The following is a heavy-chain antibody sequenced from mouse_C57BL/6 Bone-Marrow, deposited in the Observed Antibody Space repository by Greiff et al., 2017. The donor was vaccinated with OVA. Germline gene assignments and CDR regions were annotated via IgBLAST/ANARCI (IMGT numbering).Heavy chain of an antibody. CDR1: GYTFTSYW. V-gene: IGHV1-74*01. CDR2: IHPSDSDT. Sequence: VQLQQPGAELVKPGASVKLSCKASGYTFTSYWMHWVKQRPGQGLEWIGRIHPSDSDTNYNQKFKGKSTFTVDKSSSTAYMQLSILTSENSAVYCYAIEAYYWGQGTTLTVSS. CDR3: AIEAYY. J-gene: IGHJ2*01.